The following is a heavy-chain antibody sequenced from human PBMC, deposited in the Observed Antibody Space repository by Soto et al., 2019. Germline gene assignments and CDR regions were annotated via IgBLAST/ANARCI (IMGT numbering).Heavy chain of an antibody. Sequence: QITLKESGPTLVKPTQTLTLTCTFSGFSLSTSGVGVGWIRQPPGKALEWLALIYWDDDKRYSPSLKSRLTIPKDTPKNQVVLTRTNMDPVDTATYYCAHSLIGYYYDSSGSNWFDPWGQGTLVTVSS. J-gene: IGHJ5*02. D-gene: IGHD3-22*01. CDR3: AHSLIGYYYDSSGSNWFDP. CDR2: IYWDDDK. CDR1: GFSLSTSGVG. V-gene: IGHV2-5*02.